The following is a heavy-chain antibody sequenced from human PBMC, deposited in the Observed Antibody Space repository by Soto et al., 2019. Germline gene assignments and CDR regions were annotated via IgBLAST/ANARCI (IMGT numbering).Heavy chain of an antibody. D-gene: IGHD3-10*01. CDR2: IWYDGSNK. V-gene: IGHV3-33*01. J-gene: IGHJ6*01. CDR1: GFTFSSYG. CDR3: VRVWAVEDYGMDV. Sequence: GGSLRLSCAASGFTFSSYGMHWVRQAPCKGLEWVAVIWYDGSNKYYADSVKGRLTISRDKAKNTLYLQMNSLRVEDTAVYYCVRVWAVEDYGMDVWGQGTTVTVSS.